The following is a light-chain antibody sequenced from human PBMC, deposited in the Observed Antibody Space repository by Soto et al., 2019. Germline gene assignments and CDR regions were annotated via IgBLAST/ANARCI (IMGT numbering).Light chain of an antibody. Sequence: QSALTQPASVSGSPGQSIAISCTGSSSDVGGYKYVSWYQQHPGKATKLMIYDVNNRPSGVSDRFSGSKSGNTASLTISWLQSEDEADYYCSSYTSSNSYVFGTGTKVTVL. CDR1: SSDVGGYKY. J-gene: IGLJ1*01. V-gene: IGLV2-14*03. CDR2: DVN. CDR3: SSYTSSNSYV.